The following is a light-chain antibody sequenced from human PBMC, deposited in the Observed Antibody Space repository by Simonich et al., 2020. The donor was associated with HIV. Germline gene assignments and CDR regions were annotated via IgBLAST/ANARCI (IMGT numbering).Light chain of an antibody. J-gene: IGLJ2*01. Sequence: SYELTQPPSVSVSPGQTASITCAGDKLGDKYACWYQQKPGQSPVLVIYQDSKRPSGIPERISDSNSGNTATLTISGTQAMDEADYYCQAWDSSTVVFGGGTKLTVL. V-gene: IGLV3-1*01. CDR1: KLGDKY. CDR2: QDS. CDR3: QAWDSSTVV.